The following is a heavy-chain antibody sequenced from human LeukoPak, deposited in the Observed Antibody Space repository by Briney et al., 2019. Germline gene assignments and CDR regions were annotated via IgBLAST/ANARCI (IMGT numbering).Heavy chain of an antibody. D-gene: IGHD2-2*01. CDR2: ISYDGSNK. Sequence: PGGSLRLSCAASGFTFSSYAMHWVRQAPGKGLEWVAVISYDGSNKYYADSVKGRFTISRDNSKNTLYLQMNSVRAEDTAVYYCARDPPRYQLPYRYYYYGMDVWGQGTTVTVSS. V-gene: IGHV3-30-3*01. CDR3: ARDPPRYQLPYRYYYYGMDV. J-gene: IGHJ6*02. CDR1: GFTFSSYA.